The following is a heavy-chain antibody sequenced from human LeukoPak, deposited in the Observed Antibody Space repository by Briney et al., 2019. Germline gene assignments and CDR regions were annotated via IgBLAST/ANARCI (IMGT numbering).Heavy chain of an antibody. CDR3: ARDLSPVVRASPMGY. J-gene: IGHJ4*02. Sequence: PGTSLRLSCAASGFXFTSYGIHWVRQAPGKGLEWVALITYDGYYKYYSDSVKGRFTISSDTSKNTMYLQMNSLRTEDTAVYYCARDLSPVVRASPMGYWGQGTLVTVSS. CDR2: ITYDGYYK. D-gene: IGHD3-10*01. CDR1: GFXFTSYG. V-gene: IGHV3-30*03.